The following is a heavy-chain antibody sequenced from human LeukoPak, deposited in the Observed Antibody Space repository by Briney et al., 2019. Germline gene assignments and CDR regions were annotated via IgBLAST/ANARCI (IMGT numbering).Heavy chain of an antibody. J-gene: IGHJ4*02. CDR3: ARDGPAQMVDFDY. CDR2: IHPNNGAT. D-gene: IGHD3-10*01. V-gene: IGHV1-2*02. CDR1: GYTFTVSGWY. Sequence: ASVTVSFTASGYTFTVSGWYLYWLRQAPGQGLECVGWIHPNNGATLYAQKFQGRVAMTTDTSISTAYMELSRLRPDDTAMYYCARDGPAQMVDFDYWGQGTLVTVSS.